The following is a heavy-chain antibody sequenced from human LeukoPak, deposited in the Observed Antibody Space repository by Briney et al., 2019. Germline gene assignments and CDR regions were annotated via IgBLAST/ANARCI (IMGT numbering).Heavy chain of an antibody. CDR1: GFPFSTYA. CDR2: IRGSDGST. J-gene: IGHJ4*02. V-gene: IGHV3-23*01. D-gene: IGHD4-17*01. Sequence: GGSLRLSWAASGFPFSTYAMSWVRQAPGKGLEWVSSIRGSDGSTYYADSVKGRFAISRDSSKNTLYLQMNSLRAEDTAVYYCAKDVYGDYGGLDYWGQGTLVTVSS. CDR3: AKDVYGDYGGLDY.